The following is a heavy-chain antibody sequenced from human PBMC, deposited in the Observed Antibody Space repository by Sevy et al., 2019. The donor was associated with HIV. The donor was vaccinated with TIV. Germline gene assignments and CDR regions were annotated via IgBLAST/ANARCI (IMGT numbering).Heavy chain of an antibody. CDR1: GFTFSNAW. Sequence: GGSLRLSCAASGFTFSNAWMSWVRQAPGKGLEWVGRIKTKSDGGTTDYAAPVRGRFTISRDDSKNTQYLLMDSLKTEDTAVYYCTTGWHYYGSGTYYAFDIWGQGTMVTVSS. V-gene: IGHV3-15*01. J-gene: IGHJ3*02. CDR3: TTGWHYYGSGTYYAFDI. D-gene: IGHD3-10*01. CDR2: IKTKSDGGTT.